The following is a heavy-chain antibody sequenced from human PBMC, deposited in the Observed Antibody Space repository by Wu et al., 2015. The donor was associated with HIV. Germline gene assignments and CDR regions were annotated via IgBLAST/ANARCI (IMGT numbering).Heavy chain of an antibody. D-gene: IGHD4-17*01. CDR2: INPKSGVT. J-gene: IGHJ3*01. CDR3: ARDGTTTRTFDV. V-gene: IGHV1-2*02. CDR1: GYTFSGYH. Sequence: QVHLVQSGAEVRKPGASVKVSCKTSGYTFSGYHMHWVRQAPGQGLEWMGWINPKSGVTNFAQRFQGRVTMTRDTSISTVYMELTRLTSDDTTTYYCARDGTTTRTFDVWGQGTKVTVSA.